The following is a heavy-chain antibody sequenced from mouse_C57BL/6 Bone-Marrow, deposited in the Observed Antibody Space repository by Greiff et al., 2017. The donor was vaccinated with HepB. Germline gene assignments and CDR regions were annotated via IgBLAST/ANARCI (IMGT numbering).Heavy chain of an antibody. J-gene: IGHJ3*01. CDR1: GFTFTDYY. D-gene: IGHD2-12*01. V-gene: IGHV7-3*01. CDR2: IRNKANGYST. Sequence: EVKVVESGGGLVQPGGSLSLSCAASGFTFTDYYMRWVRQPPGKALEWLGFIRNKANGYSTESSASVKGRFTISRDNSQSILYLPMTALRAEDSATYYCARGPYDVWFAYWGTGTLVTVSA. CDR3: ARGPYDVWFAY.